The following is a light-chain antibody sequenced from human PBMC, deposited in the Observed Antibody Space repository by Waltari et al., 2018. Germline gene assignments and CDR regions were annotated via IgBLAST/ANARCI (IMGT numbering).Light chain of an antibody. J-gene: IGLJ2*01. Sequence: QSALTQPPSASGSPGQPVTISCTGTGSHVGGYNYLSSYQQHPGNAPKLMIYEVSKRPSGVPDRFAGSKSGNTASLTVSGLQAEDEGDYFCTSYAGSDLYVVFGGGTKLTVL. CDR1: GSHVGGYNY. V-gene: IGLV2-8*01. CDR3: TSYAGSDLYVV. CDR2: EVS.